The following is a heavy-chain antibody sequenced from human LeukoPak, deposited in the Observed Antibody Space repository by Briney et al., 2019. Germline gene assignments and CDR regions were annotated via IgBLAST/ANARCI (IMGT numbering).Heavy chain of an antibody. CDR2: IYYSGST. J-gene: IGHJ4*02. D-gene: IGHD2-21*02. CDR1: GGPISSSSYY. Sequence: SETLSLTCTVSGGPISSSSYYWGWIRQPPGKGLEWIGSIYYSGSTYYNPSLKSRVTISVDTSKNQFSLKLNSVTPEDTAVYYCARAPVYCGGDCYREFDYWGQGTLVTVSS. CDR3: ARAPVYCGGDCYREFDY. V-gene: IGHV4-39*01.